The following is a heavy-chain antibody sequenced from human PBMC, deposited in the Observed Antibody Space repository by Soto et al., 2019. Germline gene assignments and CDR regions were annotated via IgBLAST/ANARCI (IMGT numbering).Heavy chain of an antibody. J-gene: IGHJ4*02. CDR3: ARTLADCAVDCYTHQVED. Sequence: ASVKVSCKASGYTFTGYYMHWVRQAPGQGLECMGWINPNSGGTNDAQKFQGRVTMTTDTSISTAYMELSRLRSDDTVVYYRARTLADCAVDCYTHQVEDWGEGTKVRVSS. CDR1: GYTFTGYY. V-gene: IGHV1-2*02. D-gene: IGHD2-21*02. CDR2: INPNSGGT.